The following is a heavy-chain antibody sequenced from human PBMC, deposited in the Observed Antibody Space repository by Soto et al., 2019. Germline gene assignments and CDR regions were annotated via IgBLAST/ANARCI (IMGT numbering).Heavy chain of an antibody. V-gene: IGHV1-18*01. J-gene: IGHJ5*02. D-gene: IGHD5-12*01. CDR3: ARLIVATTTNWFDP. CDR2: ISAYNGNT. CDR1: GYTFTSYG. Sequence: ASVKVSCKASGYTFTSYGISGVRQAPGQGLEWMGWISAYNGNTNYAQKLQGRVTMTTDTSTSTAYMELRSLRSDDTAVYYCARLIVATTTNWFDPWGQGTLVTVSS.